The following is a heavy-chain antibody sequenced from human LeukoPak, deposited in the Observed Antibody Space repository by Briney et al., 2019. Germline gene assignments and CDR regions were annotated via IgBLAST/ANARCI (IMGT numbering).Heavy chain of an antibody. V-gene: IGHV4-59*08. CDR3: ARHVGGGYCSSTSCNFDY. CDR1: GGSISSYY. J-gene: IGHJ4*02. Sequence: PSETLSLTCTVSGGSISSYYWSWIRQPPGQGLEWIGYIYYSGSTNYNPSLKSRVTISVDTSKNQFSLKLSSVTAADTAVYYCARHVGGGYCSSTSCNFDYWGQGTLVTVSS. CDR2: IYYSGST. D-gene: IGHD2-2*01.